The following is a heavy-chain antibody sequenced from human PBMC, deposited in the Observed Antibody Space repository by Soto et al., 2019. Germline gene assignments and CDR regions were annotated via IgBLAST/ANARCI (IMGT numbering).Heavy chain of an antibody. J-gene: IGHJ4*02. CDR1: GGTFRNYP. CDR2: IFPLTDIP. CDR3: ARGPLVVLNYFES. V-gene: IGHV1-69*02. Sequence: QVQLVQSGTEVKKPGSSVKVSCKASGGTFRNYPINWVRQAPGQGLEWMGSIFPLTDIPDYAQNFQARLTISADKSTSTAYMELSSLKSDDTDMYFCARGPLVVLNYFESWGQGTLVTVSS.